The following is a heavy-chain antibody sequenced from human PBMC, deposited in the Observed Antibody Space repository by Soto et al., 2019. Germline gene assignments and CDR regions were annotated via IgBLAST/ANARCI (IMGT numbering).Heavy chain of an antibody. CDR2: IDWDDDK. CDR1: GFSLSTSGMC. V-gene: IGHV2-70*01. CDR3: ARISGTPYYYYGMDV. D-gene: IGHD2-15*01. Sequence: GPTLVNPTQTLTLTCTFSGFSLSTSGMCVSWIRQPPGKALEWLALIDWDDDKYYSTSLKTRLTISKDTSKNQVVLTMTNMDPVDTATYYCARISGTPYYYYGMDVWGQGTTGTVSS. J-gene: IGHJ6*02.